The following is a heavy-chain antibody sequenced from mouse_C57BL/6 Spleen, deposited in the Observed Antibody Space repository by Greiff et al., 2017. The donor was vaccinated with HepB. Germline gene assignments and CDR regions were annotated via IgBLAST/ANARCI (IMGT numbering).Heavy chain of an antibody. CDR2: IYPGDGDT. CDR3: ARASGNYYAMDY. D-gene: IGHD2-1*01. CDR1: GYAFSSSW. V-gene: IGHV1-82*01. Sequence: VQLQQSGPELVKPGASVKISCKASGYAFSSSWMNWVKQRPGKGLEWIGRIYPGDGDTNYNGKFKGKATLTADKSSSTAYMQLSSLTSEDSAVYCCARASGNYYAMDYWGQGTSVTVSS. J-gene: IGHJ4*01.